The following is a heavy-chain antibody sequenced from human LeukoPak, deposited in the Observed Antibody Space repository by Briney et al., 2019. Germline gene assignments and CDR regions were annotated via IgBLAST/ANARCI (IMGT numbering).Heavy chain of an antibody. V-gene: IGHV4-38-2*01. CDR3: ARAEINDYNRY. J-gene: IGHJ4*02. CDR2: IDDTGDT. CDR1: GFTFSSYA. D-gene: IGHD4-11*01. Sequence: GSLRLSCAASGFTFSSYAMSWVRQAPGKGLEWIASIDDTGDTHYSPSLRSRVTISIDTSKNQIFLKLRSTTAADTAHYYCARAEINDYNRYWGQGILVIVSS.